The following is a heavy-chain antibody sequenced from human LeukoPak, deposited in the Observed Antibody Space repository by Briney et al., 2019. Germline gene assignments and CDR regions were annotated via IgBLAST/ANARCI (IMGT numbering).Heavy chain of an antibody. CDR3: ANLGSVVAAIRPDNSFDP. Sequence: GGSLRLSCAASGFTFSSYEMNWGRQAPGKGLEGVSYISSSGSTIYYADSVKGRSTISRDNAKNSLYLQMHSLRAEDTAVYYCANLGSVVAAIRPDNSFDPWGQGTLVTVSS. CDR1: GFTFSSYE. J-gene: IGHJ5*02. D-gene: IGHD5-12*01. CDR2: ISSSGSTI. V-gene: IGHV3-48*03.